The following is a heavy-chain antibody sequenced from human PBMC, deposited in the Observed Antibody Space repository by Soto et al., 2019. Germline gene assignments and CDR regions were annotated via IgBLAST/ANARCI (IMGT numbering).Heavy chain of an antibody. CDR3: ARENIVELSWRYYYYYGMDV. V-gene: IGHV3-21*01. CDR2: ISSSSSYI. Sequence: EVQLVESGGGLVKPGGPLRLSCAASGFTFSSYSMNWVRQAPGKGLEWVSSISSSSSYIYYADSVKGRFTISRDNAKNSPYLQMNSLRAEDTAVYYCARENIVELSWRYYYYYGMDVWGQGTTVTVSS. CDR1: GFTFSSYS. D-gene: IGHD3-10*01. J-gene: IGHJ6*02.